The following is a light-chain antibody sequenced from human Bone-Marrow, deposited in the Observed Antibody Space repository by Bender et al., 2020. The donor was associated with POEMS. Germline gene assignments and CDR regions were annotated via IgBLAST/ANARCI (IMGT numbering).Light chain of an antibody. CDR3: CSYAVGRSYV. Sequence: QSALTQPASVSGSPGQSITISCAGTSSDVGSYDLVSWYQQHPGKAPKLMIYEVSKRPSGVSNRFSGSKSGNTASLTISGLQAEDEADYYCCSYAVGRSYVFGTGTKVTVL. V-gene: IGLV2-23*02. CDR2: EVS. CDR1: SSDVGSYDL. J-gene: IGLJ1*01.